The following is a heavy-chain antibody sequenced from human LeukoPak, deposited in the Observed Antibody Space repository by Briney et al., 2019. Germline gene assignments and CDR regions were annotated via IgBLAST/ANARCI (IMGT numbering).Heavy chain of an antibody. CDR2: IRYDGSIQ. D-gene: IGHD3-10*02. Sequence: GGSLRLSCAVSGFTFSNYGMHWVRQAPDKGLEWVAFIRYDGSIQYYADSVKGRFTISRDNSKNTLYLQMNRLRAEDTAVYYCAELGITMIGGVWGKGTTVTISS. CDR1: GFTFSNYG. V-gene: IGHV3-30*02. J-gene: IGHJ6*04. CDR3: AELGITMIGGV.